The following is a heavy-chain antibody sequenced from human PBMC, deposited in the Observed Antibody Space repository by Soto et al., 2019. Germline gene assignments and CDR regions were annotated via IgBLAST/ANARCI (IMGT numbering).Heavy chain of an antibody. CDR3: ARDTSGTTDAFDI. CDR1: GFTVSSNY. J-gene: IGHJ3*02. Sequence: EVQLVESGGGLVQPGGSLRLSCAASGFTVSSNYMSWVRQAPGKGLEWVSVIYSGGSTYYADSVKGRFTISRDNSKNTLYLQRNSLRAEDTAVYYGARDTSGTTDAFDIWGQGTMVTVSS. D-gene: IGHD6-19*01. CDR2: IYSGGST. V-gene: IGHV3-66*01.